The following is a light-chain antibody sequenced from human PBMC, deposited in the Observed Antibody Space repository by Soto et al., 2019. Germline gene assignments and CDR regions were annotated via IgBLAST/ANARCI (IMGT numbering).Light chain of an antibody. J-gene: IGKJ1*01. CDR1: QSLLYSDGDTY. Sequence: DVVMTQSPLSLSVTLGQSASISCRSTQSLLYSDGDTYLNWYHQRPGQSPRRLINKVSKRDSGVPDRISGSGSGSDFTLEISRVEAEDVGTYYCLQATHWPWTFGQGTKVDI. V-gene: IGKV2-30*01. CDR2: KVS. CDR3: LQATHWPWT.